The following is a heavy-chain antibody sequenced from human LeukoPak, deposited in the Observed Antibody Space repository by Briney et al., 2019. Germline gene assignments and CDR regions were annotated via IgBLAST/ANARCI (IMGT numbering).Heavy chain of an antibody. J-gene: IGHJ3*02. V-gene: IGHV1-2*02. CDR3: ARVDHNWNYEGEWAFDI. D-gene: IGHD1-7*01. CDR1: GYTFTGYY. CDR2: INPSSGGT. Sequence: ASVKVSCKASGYTFTGYYMHWVRQAPGQGLEWMGWINPSSGGTNYAQKFQGRVTMTRDTSISTAYMELSRLRSDDTAVYYCARVDHNWNYEGEWAFDIWGQGTMVTVSS.